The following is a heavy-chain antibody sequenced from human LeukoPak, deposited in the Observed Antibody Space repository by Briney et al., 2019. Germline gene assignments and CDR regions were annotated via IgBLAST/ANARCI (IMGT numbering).Heavy chain of an antibody. D-gene: IGHD3-22*01. V-gene: IGHV4-34*01. CDR1: GGSFSGYY. CDR2: INHSGST. Sequence: SETLSLTCAVYGGSFSGYYWSWIRQPPGKGLEWIVEINHSGSTNYNPSLKSRVTISVDTSKNQFSLKLSSVTAADTAVYYCARGGEYDSSGYMYDYWGQGTLVTVSS. J-gene: IGHJ4*02. CDR3: ARGGEYDSSGYMYDY.